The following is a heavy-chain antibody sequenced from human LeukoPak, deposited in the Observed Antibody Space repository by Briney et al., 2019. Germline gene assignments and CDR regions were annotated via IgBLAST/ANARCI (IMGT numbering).Heavy chain of an antibody. CDR1: GLTFSSYG. J-gene: IGHJ6*03. CDR2: ISGSGGST. D-gene: IGHD5-12*01. V-gene: IGHV3-23*01. Sequence: GGTLRLSCAGSGLTFSSYGMTWVRQAPGKGLEWVSAISGSGGSTYYADSVKGRFTISRDNSKNLLYLQMNSLRAEDTAVYYCAREWLGYMDVWGKGTTVTVSS. CDR3: AREWLGYMDV.